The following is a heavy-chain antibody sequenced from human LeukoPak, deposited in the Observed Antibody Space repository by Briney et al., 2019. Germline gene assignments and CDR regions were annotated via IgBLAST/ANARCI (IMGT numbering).Heavy chain of an antibody. CDR2: ISSSGSTI. V-gene: IGHV3-48*03. CDR1: GFTFSSYE. CDR3: AKDQARLAVAGHDAFDI. J-gene: IGHJ3*02. D-gene: IGHD6-19*01. Sequence: GGPLRLSCAASGFTFSSYEMNWVRQAPGKGLEWVSYISSSGSTIYYADSVKGRFTISRDNAKNSLYLQMNSLRAEDTAVYYCAKDQARLAVAGHDAFDIWGQGTMVTVSS.